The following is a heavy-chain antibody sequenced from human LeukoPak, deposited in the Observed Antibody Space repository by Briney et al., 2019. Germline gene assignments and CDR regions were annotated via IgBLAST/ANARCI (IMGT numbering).Heavy chain of an antibody. D-gene: IGHD2-2*01. J-gene: IGHJ4*01. CDR1: GFTFSSYA. Sequence: PGGSLRLSCAASGFTFSSYAMSWVRQAPGKGLEWVSGIRGSGDITYCADSVKGRFTISRDNFKNTLYLQMNSLRAEDTAVYYCAKTRIVCTSVSCPGGGFDYWGHGTLVTVSS. CDR2: IRGSGDIT. V-gene: IGHV3-23*01. CDR3: AKTRIVCTSVSCPGGGFDY.